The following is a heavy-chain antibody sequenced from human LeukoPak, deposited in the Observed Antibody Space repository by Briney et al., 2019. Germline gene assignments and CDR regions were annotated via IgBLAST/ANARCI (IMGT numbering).Heavy chain of an antibody. J-gene: IGHJ4*02. Sequence: PGRSLRLSCAASGFTFSVYGIHWVRQAPGKGLEWVAVISYDGSNKYYGDSVKGRFTISRDNSKNTLYLQMNSLRAEDTAVYYCARGGSTEPYYFDYWGQGTLVTVSS. CDR2: ISYDGSNK. CDR3: ARGGSTEPYYFDY. D-gene: IGHD2-2*01. CDR1: GFTFSVYG. V-gene: IGHV3-30*19.